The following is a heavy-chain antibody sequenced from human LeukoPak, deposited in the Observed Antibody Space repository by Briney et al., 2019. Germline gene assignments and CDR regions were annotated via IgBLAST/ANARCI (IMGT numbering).Heavy chain of an antibody. Sequence: SQTLSLTCTVSGGSISSGSYYWSWIRQPAGKALGWIGRIYTSGSTNYNPSLKSRVTISVDTSKNQFSLKLSSVTAADTAVYYCASGTSGSPFDYWGQGTLVTVSS. J-gene: IGHJ4*02. CDR2: IYTSGST. D-gene: IGHD1-26*01. CDR3: ASGTSGSPFDY. CDR1: GGSISSGSYY. V-gene: IGHV4-61*02.